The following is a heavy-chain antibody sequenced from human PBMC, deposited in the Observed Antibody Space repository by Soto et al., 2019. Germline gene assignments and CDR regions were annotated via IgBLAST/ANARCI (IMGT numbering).Heavy chain of an antibody. CDR1: GYTFTNYD. CDR2: MNPNSGNT. V-gene: IGHV1-8*01. Sequence: QVQLVQSGAEVKKPGTSVKVSCKASGYTFTNYDINWVRQATGQGLEWMGWMNPNSGNTGYAQKLKSRVTMTRNTSINTLYMELSSLTSEDTAIYYCGRDAEGSGSYCGDHWGQGTLVTVSS. D-gene: IGHD3-10*01. J-gene: IGHJ4*02. CDR3: GRDAEGSGSYCGDH.